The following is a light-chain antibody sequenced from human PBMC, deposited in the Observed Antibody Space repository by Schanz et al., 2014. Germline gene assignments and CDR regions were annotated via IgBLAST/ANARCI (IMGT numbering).Light chain of an antibody. J-gene: IGLJ2*01. CDR2: DVT. V-gene: IGLV2-14*03. CDR3: SSYTTNSAPGVV. Sequence: QSALTQPASVSGSPGQSITISCTGTSSDVGTYNYVSWYQHHPGKAPKLMIYDVTYRPSGVSHRFSGSKSGNTASLTISGLLAEDEADYYCSSYTTNSAPGVVFGGGTKLTVL. CDR1: SSDVGTYNY.